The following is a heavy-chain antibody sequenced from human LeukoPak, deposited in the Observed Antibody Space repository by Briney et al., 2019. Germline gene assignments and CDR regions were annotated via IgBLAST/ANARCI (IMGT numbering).Heavy chain of an antibody. J-gene: IGHJ6*02. D-gene: IGHD3-22*01. CDR1: GGSISSSSYY. Sequence: PSETLSLTCTVSGGSISSSSYYWGWIRQPPGKGLEWIGSIYYSGSTYYNPSLKSRVTISVDTSKNQFSLKLSSVTAADTAVYYCARHSGSSGYYYETYYYYYGMDVWGQGTTDTVSS. CDR2: IYYSGST. CDR3: ARHSGSSGYYYETYYYYYGMDV. V-gene: IGHV4-39*01.